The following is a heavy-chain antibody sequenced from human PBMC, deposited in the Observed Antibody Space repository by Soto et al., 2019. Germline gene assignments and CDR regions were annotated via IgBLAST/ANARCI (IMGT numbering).Heavy chain of an antibody. J-gene: IGHJ4*02. CDR1: GGSVSNDAYY. V-gene: IGHV4-61*08. CDR2: IYPSGST. CDR3: ARLGIGWEFPFDY. D-gene: IGHD1-26*01. Sequence: QVQLQESGPGLVKPSETLSLTCIVSGGSVSNDAYYWSWIRQPPGKGLEWIGYIYPSGSTYYNPSPKRRPTISVPPSANQFSLKVSSVTAADTAVYYCARLGIGWEFPFDYWGQGTLVNVSS.